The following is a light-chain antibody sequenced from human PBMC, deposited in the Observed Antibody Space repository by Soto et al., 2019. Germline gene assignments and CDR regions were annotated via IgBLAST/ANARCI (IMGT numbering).Light chain of an antibody. J-gene: IGLJ2*01. CDR1: SSDVGSYNL. V-gene: IGLV2-23*01. CDR3: CSYAGSSVA. Sequence: QSVLTQPASVSGSPGQSITISCTGTSSDVGSYNLVSWYQQHPGKAPKLMIYEGSKRPSGVSNRFSGSKSGNTASLTISGFQAEDEADYYCCSYAGSSVAFGGGTKLTVL. CDR2: EGS.